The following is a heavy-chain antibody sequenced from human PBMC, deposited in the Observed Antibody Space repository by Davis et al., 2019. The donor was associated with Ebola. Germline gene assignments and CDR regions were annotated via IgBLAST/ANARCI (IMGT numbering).Heavy chain of an antibody. D-gene: IGHD1-14*01. V-gene: IGHV4-59*01. CDR1: GGSISSYY. Sequence: MPSETLSLTCTVSGGSISSYYCSWIRQPPGKGLEWVGYIYYSGSTNYNPSLKSRVTISVDTSKNQFSLKLSSVTAADTAVYYCARDSGGFDYWGQGTLVTVSS. CDR2: IYYSGST. J-gene: IGHJ4*02. CDR3: ARDSGGFDY.